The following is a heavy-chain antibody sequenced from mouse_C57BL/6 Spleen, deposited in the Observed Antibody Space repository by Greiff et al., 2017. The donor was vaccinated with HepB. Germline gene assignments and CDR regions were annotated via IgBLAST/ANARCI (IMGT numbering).Heavy chain of an antibody. V-gene: IGHV1-62-2*01. CDR2: FYPGSGSI. CDR1: GYTFTEYT. Sequence: QVHVKQSGAELVKPGASVKLSCKASGYTFTEYTIHWVKQRSGQGLEWIGWFYPGSGSIKYNEKFKDKATLTADKSSSTVYMELSRLTSEDSAVYFCARHEVYYYGSSPYYFDYWGQGTTLTVSS. J-gene: IGHJ2*01. D-gene: IGHD1-1*01. CDR3: ARHEVYYYGSSPYYFDY.